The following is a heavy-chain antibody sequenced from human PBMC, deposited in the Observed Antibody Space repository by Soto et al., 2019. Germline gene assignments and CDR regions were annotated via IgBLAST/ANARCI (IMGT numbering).Heavy chain of an antibody. V-gene: IGHV4-59*01. D-gene: IGHD3-22*01. CDR2: IYYSGST. Sequence: QVQLQESGPGLVKPSETLSLTCTVSGGSISSYYWSWIRQPPGKGLEWIGYIYYSGSTNYNPSLKSRVTISVDTSKNQFSLKLSSVTAADTAVYYCAREYYYDSSGYFEYWGQGTLVTVSS. J-gene: IGHJ4*02. CDR3: AREYYYDSSGYFEY. CDR1: GGSISSYY.